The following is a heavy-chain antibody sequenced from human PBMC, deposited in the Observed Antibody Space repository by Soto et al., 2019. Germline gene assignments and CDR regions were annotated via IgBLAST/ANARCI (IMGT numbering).Heavy chain of an antibody. D-gene: IGHD1-1*01. CDR3: ARGGNEQNDY. J-gene: IGHJ4*02. CDR1: GFTVSSNY. Sequence: EVQLVESGGGLVQPGGSLRLSCAASGFTVSSNYMTWVRQAPGKGLEWVSVIYSGGGTYYADSVKGRFTISRDTSKNTLYLQMNHLRADDPAVVYCARGGNEQNDYWGQGTLVTVSS. V-gene: IGHV3-66*01. CDR2: IYSGGGT.